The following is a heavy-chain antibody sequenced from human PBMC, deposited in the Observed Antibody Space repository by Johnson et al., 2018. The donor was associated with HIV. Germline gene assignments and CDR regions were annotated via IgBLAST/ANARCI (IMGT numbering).Heavy chain of an antibody. J-gene: IGHJ3*02. D-gene: IGHD5-18*01. V-gene: IGHV3-30*04. CDR3: ARVEQQLWLRGAFDI. CDR1: GFTFSSYA. CDR2: ISYDGSNK. Sequence: QVQLVESGGGLVQPGRSLRLSCAASGFTFSSYAMHWVRQAPGKGLEWVAVISYDGSNKYYADSVKGRFTISRDNSKNTLYLQMNSLRAEDTAVYYCARVEQQLWLRGAFDIWGQGTMVTVSS.